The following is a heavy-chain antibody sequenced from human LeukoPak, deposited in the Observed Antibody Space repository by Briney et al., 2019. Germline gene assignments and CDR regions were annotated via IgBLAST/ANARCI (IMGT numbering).Heavy chain of an antibody. CDR3: ARDARLTAHFDY. Sequence: GASVKVSCKSSGYTFTTYAMHWVRQAPGQRPEWMGWIIVGSGKTKYSQKFQGRVTFTRDTSATTVYMELSSLTSEDTAAYYCARDARLTAHFDYWGQGTLVTVSS. J-gene: IGHJ4*02. D-gene: IGHD2-21*02. CDR1: GYTFTTYA. V-gene: IGHV1-3*01. CDR2: IIVGSGKT.